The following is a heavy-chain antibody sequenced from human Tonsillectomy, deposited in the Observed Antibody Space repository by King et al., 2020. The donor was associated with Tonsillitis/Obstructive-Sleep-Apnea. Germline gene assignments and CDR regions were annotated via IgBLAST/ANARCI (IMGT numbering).Heavy chain of an antibody. D-gene: IGHD2-2*01. CDR1: GGSISSSSYY. J-gene: IGHJ4*02. CDR3: ARHLGRDCSSTICYQFDY. CDR2: IDYSGST. V-gene: IGHV4-39*01. Sequence: QLQESGPGLVKPSETLSLTCTVSGGSISSSSYYWGWVRQPPGKGLEWIGSIDYSGSTYYNPSLKSGVTVSVDTSKNQFSLKLSSVTAADTAVYYCARHLGRDCSSTICYQFDYWGQGTLVTVSS.